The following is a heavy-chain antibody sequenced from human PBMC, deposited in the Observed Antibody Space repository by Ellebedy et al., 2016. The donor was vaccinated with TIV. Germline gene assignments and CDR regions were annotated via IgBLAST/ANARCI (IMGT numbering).Heavy chain of an antibody. V-gene: IGHV3-48*04. CDR3: ARDPNQAMAES. J-gene: IGHJ4*02. CDR1: GFIFSTYT. Sequence: GESLKISXEGSGFIFSTYTINWVRQAPGKGLEWVSYIFSGGTTKYYADSVKGRFTISRDNARNSLVLQMDSLRADDTAVYYCARDPNQAMAESWGQGTLVTVSS. D-gene: IGHD5-24*01. CDR2: IFSGGTTK.